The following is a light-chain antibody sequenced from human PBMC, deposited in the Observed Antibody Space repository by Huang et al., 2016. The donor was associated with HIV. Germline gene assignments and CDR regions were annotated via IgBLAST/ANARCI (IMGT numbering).Light chain of an antibody. V-gene: IGKV3-20*01. CDR1: QTVSSSN. Sequence: EIVLTQSPGTLSLSPGERATLSCRASQTVSSSNLAWFQQKAGQAPRLLIYNACRRAIGIPERFSGSGSGTDFTLTISRLEPEDFAVYYCQQYGTSPRTFGQGTKLDIK. J-gene: IGKJ1*01. CDR2: NAC. CDR3: QQYGTSPRT.